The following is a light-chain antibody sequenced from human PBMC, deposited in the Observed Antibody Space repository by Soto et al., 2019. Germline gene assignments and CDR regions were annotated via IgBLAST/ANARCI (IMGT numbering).Light chain of an antibody. V-gene: IGKV1-39*01. CDR2: AAS. J-gene: IGKJ4*01. CDR3: QQSYSTPPEPS. CDR1: QSISSY. Sequence: DIQMTQSPSSLSASVGDRVTITCRASQSISSYLNWYQQKPGKAPKLLIYAASSLQSGVPSRFRGSGSGTDFALTISSLQPEDFATYYCQQSYSTPPEPSFGGGTKVEIK.